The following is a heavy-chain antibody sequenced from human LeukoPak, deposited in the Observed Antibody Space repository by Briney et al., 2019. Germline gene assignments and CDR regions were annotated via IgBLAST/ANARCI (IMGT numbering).Heavy chain of an antibody. CDR1: GFTFSSHS. Sequence: GGSVRLSCAASGFTFSSHSMSWVRQPPGEGLEWVAAISPSGDSTTYRDSVKGQFTISRDNSRNRLYLQMNTLTVEDTAIYYSAGRLLTGGVTDFFDFWRQGALVTVSS. V-gene: IGHV3-23*01. CDR3: AGRLLTGGVTDFFDF. CDR2: ISPSGDST. J-gene: IGHJ4*02. D-gene: IGHD2-21*02.